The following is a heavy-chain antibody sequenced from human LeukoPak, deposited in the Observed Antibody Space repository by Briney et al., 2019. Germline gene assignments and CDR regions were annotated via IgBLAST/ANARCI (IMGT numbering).Heavy chain of an antibody. D-gene: IGHD3-22*01. J-gene: IGHJ3*02. CDR1: GFTFSSYC. CDR3: ARDPEDYYDSSGYYDAFDI. Sequence: GGSLRLSCAASGFTFSSYCMSWVRQAPGKGLEWVANIKQDGSGKYYVDSVKGRFTISRGNAKNSLYLQMNSLRAEDTAVYYCARDPEDYYDSSGYYDAFDIWGQGTMVTVSS. CDR2: IKQDGSGK. V-gene: IGHV3-7*01.